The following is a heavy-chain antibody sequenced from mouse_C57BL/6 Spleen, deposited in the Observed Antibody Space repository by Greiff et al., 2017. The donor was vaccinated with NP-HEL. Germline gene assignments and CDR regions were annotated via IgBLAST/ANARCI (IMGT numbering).Heavy chain of an antibody. CDR3: ARHYGYDEDAWFAY. CDR1: GFTFSDYY. CDR2: ISNGGGST. Sequence: EVKLMESGGGLVQPGGSLKLSCAASGFTFSDYYMYWVRQTPEKRLEWVAYISNGGGSTYYPDTVKGRFTISRDNAKNTLYLQMSRLKSEDTAMYYCARHYGYDEDAWFAYWGQGTLITVSA. J-gene: IGHJ3*01. D-gene: IGHD2-2*01. V-gene: IGHV5-12*01.